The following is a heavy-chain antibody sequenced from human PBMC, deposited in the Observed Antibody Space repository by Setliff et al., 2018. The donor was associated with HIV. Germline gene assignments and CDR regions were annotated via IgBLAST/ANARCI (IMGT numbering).Heavy chain of an antibody. CDR2: IKTKSDDGTI. J-gene: IGHJ4*02. D-gene: IGHD3-3*01. CDR1: GFTFSNRW. Sequence: PGGSLRLSCAASGFTFSNRWMNWVRQAPGKGLEWVGRIKTKSDDGTIDYAAPEKGRFTIPRHDSKNTMYLQMNSLKTEDTAVYYCTTETGINGYWSGHWVSGYLDSWGQGTLVTVSS. V-gene: IGHV3-15*07. CDR3: TTETGINGYWSGHWVSGYLDS.